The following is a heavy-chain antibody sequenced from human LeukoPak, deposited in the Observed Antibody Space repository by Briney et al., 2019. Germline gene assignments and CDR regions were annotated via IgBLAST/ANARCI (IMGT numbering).Heavy chain of an antibody. V-gene: IGHV3-13*01. Sequence: GGSLRLSCASSGFTFSNYDMHWVRQATGKGLEWVSAIGTAGDTYYSGSVKGRFTISRENAKNSLYLQMNSLKAGDTAVYYCARGTYYDFWSGPWPFDPWGQGTLVTVSS. J-gene: IGHJ5*02. CDR3: ARGTYYDFWSGPWPFDP. CDR1: GFTFSNYD. CDR2: IGTAGDT. D-gene: IGHD3-3*01.